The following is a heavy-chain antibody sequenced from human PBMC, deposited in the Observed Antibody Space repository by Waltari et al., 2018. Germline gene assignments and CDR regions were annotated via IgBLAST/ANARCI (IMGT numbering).Heavy chain of an antibody. CDR1: GGSFSGYY. V-gene: IGHV4-34*01. D-gene: IGHD3-9*01. J-gene: IGHJ1*01. Sequence: QVQLQQWGAGLLKPSETLSLTCAVYGGSFSGYYWSWIRQPPGKGLEWIGEINHSGSTNYNPSRSGRVTLSVDTSKNQFSLKLSSVTAADTAVYYCARVEGLRYFDWLPNSQYFQHWGQGTLVTVSS. CDR3: ARVEGLRYFDWLPNSQYFQH. CDR2: INHSGST.